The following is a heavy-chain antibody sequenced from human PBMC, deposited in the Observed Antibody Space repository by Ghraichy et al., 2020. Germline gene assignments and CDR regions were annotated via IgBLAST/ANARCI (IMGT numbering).Heavy chain of an antibody. CDR3: ARSSGTQTFIDY. CDR2: MNPNSGNT. Sequence: ASVKVSCKASGYTFTSYDINWVRQATGQGLEWMGWMNPNSGNTGYAQKFQGRVTVTRNTSISTAYMELSSLRSEDTAVYYCARSSGTQTFIDYWGQGTLVTVSS. D-gene: IGHD1-26*01. CDR1: GYTFTSYD. V-gene: IGHV1-8*01. J-gene: IGHJ4*02.